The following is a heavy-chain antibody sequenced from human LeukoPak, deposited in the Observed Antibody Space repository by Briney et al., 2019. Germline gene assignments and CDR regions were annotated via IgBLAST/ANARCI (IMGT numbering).Heavy chain of an antibody. CDR2: ISHDGSDE. CDR1: GFTFSSYA. V-gene: IGHV3-30*07. J-gene: IGHJ4*02. D-gene: IGHD6-19*01. Sequence: GGSLRLSCAASGFTFSSYAMHWVRQAPGKGLEWVAVISHDGSDEYYADSVKGRFTISRDNSKNTLYLQMNSLRAEDTAVYYCARDGGWPIQYYFDYWGQGTLVTVSS. CDR3: ARDGGWPIQYYFDY.